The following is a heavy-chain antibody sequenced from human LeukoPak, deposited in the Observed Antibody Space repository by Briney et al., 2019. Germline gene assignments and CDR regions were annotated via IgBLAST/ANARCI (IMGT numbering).Heavy chain of an antibody. CDR3: AGRDCSGGSCYLVYFDY. CDR1: GGSFSGYF. CDR2: INHSGST. J-gene: IGHJ4*02. D-gene: IGHD2-15*01. Sequence: SETLSLTCAVYGGSFSGYFWSWIRQPPGKGLEWIGEINHSGSTNYNPSLKSRVTISVDTSKNQFSLKLSSVTAADTAVYYCAGRDCSGGSCYLVYFDYWGQGTLVTVSS. V-gene: IGHV4-34*01.